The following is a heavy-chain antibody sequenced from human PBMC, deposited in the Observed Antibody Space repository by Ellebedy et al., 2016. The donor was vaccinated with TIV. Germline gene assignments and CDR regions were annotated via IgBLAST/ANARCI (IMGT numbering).Heavy chain of an antibody. CDR2: INWNGGST. D-gene: IGHD6-13*01. CDR1: GFTFDDYG. Sequence: GESLKISCAASGFTFDDYGMSWVRQAPGKGLEWVSGINWNGGSTGYADSVKGRFTISRDNAKNSLYLQMNSLRAEDTALYYCARLPDYRYTSSPDYWGQGTLVTVSS. CDR3: ARLPDYRYTSSPDY. J-gene: IGHJ4*02. V-gene: IGHV3-20*04.